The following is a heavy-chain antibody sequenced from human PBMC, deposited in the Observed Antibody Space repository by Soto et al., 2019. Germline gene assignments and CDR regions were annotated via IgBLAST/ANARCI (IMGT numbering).Heavy chain of an antibody. CDR2: IYPGDSDT. V-gene: IGHV5-51*01. CDR1: GYSFTSYW. CDR3: ARHGITIFGVVSLPGGMDV. D-gene: IGHD3-3*01. Sequence: GESLKISCKGSGYSFTSYWIGWVRQMPGKGLEWMGIIYPGDSDTRYSPSFQGQGTISADKSISTAYLQWSSLKASDTAMYYCARHGITIFGVVSLPGGMDVWGQGTTVTVSS. J-gene: IGHJ6*02.